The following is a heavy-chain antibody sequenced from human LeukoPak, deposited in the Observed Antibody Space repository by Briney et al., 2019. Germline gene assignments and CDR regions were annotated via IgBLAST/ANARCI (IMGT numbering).Heavy chain of an antibody. CDR2: ISSSSSYI. J-gene: IGHJ3*02. CDR3: ARAQWLNDAFDI. Sequence: GGPLRVSCAASGFTFSSYSMNWVRQAPGKGLEWVSSISSSSSYIYYADSVKGRFTISRDNAKNSLYLQMNSLRAEDTAVYYCARAQWLNDAFDIWGQGTMVTVSS. D-gene: IGHD6-19*01. V-gene: IGHV3-21*01. CDR1: GFTFSSYS.